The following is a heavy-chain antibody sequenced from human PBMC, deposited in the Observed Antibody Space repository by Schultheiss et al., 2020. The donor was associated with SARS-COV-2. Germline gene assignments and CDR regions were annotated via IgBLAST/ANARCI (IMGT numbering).Heavy chain of an antibody. D-gene: IGHD3-22*01. CDR2: INSDGSST. J-gene: IGHJ6*03. Sequence: GESLKISCAASGFTFSSYWMHWVRQAPGKGLVWVSRINSDGSSTSYADSVKGRFTISRDNAKNSLYLQMNSLRAEDTAVYYCASTPSSVAYYYYYYMDVWGKGTTVTVSS. CDR1: GFTFSSYW. CDR3: ASTPSSVAYYYYYYMDV. V-gene: IGHV3-74*01.